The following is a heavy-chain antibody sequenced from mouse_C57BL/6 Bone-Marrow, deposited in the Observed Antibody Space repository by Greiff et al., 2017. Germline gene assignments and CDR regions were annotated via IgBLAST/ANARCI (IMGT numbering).Heavy chain of an antibody. CDR2: IDPETGGT. CDR1: GYTFTDYE. V-gene: IGHV1-15*01. Sequence: QVQLQQSGAELVRPGASVTLSCKASGYTFTDYEMHWVKQTPVHGLEWTGAIDPETGGTAYNQKFKGKAILTADKSSSTAYMELRSLTSEDSAVYDCTRVRYDLYYYAMDYWGQGTSVTVSA. CDR3: TRVRYDLYYYAMDY. J-gene: IGHJ4*01. D-gene: IGHD2-3*01.